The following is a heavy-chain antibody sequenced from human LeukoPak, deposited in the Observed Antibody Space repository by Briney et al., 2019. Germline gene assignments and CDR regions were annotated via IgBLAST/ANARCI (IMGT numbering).Heavy chain of an antibody. Sequence: TGGSLRLSCAASGFTFGDYATHWVRQAPGKGLEWVSGISWNSGSIVYADSVKGRFTISRDNAKNSLNLQMNSLRAEDTALYYCAKLAAAGKHPFDYWGQGTLVTVSS. CDR2: ISWNSGSI. J-gene: IGHJ4*02. D-gene: IGHD6-13*01. CDR3: AKLAAAGKHPFDY. CDR1: GFTFGDYA. V-gene: IGHV3-9*01.